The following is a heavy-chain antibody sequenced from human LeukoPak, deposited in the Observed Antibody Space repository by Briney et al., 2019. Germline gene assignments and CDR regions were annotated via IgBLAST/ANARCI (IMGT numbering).Heavy chain of an antibody. D-gene: IGHD2-21*02. V-gene: IGHV3-11*04. Sequence: SGGSLRLSCAASGFTFSDYYMSWIRQAPGKGLEWVSYISSSGSTIYYADAVKGRFTISRDNAKNSLYLQMNSLRAEDTAVYYCARYCGGDCYSSDAFDIWGQGTMVTVSS. CDR1: GFTFSDYY. J-gene: IGHJ3*02. CDR3: ARYCGGDCYSSDAFDI. CDR2: ISSSGSTI.